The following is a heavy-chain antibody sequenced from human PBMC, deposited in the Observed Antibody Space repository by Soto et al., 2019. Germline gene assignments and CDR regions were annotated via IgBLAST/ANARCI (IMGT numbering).Heavy chain of an antibody. D-gene: IGHD3-9*01. CDR3: AGDADILTGSDAFDI. CDR2: IGSSSSYT. V-gene: IGHV3-11*05. Sequence: QVQLVESGGGLVKPGGSLRLSCAASGFTFSDYYMSWIRQAPGKGLEWVSYIGSSSSYTNYADSVKGRFTISRDSAKNSLYLQMNSLRAEDTAVYYCAGDADILTGSDAFDIWGQGTMVTVSS. CDR1: GFTFSDYY. J-gene: IGHJ3*02.